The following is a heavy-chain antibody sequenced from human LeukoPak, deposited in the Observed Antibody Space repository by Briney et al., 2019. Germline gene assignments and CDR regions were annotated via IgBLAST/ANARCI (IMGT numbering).Heavy chain of an antibody. Sequence: PGGSLSLSCGASGFTFSSYSMNWVRQAPGKGLEWVSYISGSSGTIYYADSVKGRFTISRDNAKNSPYLLMNSLRAEDTAVYYCARRSEFGVLYYMDVWGKGTTVTVSS. CDR3: ARRSEFGVLYYMDV. CDR1: GFTFSSYS. D-gene: IGHD3-16*01. V-gene: IGHV3-48*01. J-gene: IGHJ6*03. CDR2: ISGSSGTI.